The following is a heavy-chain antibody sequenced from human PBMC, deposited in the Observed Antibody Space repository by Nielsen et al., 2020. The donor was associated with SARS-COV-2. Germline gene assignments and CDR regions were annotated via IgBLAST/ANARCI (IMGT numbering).Heavy chain of an antibody. CDR3: ARRANGAVPAAHNRYYYYYMDV. Sequence: SETLSLTCTVSGGSISSYYWSWIRQPPGKGLEWIGYIYYSGSTNYNPSLKSRVTISVDTSKNQFSLKLSSVTAADTAVYYCARRANGAVPAAHNRYYYYYMDVWGKGTTVTVSS. CDR1: GGSISSYY. CDR2: IYYSGST. D-gene: IGHD2-2*01. V-gene: IGHV4-59*08. J-gene: IGHJ6*03.